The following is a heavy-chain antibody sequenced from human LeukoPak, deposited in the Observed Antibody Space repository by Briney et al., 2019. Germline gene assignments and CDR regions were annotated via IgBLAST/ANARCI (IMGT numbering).Heavy chain of an antibody. Sequence: GGSLRLSCAASGFTFSTHAMAWVRQAPGKGLDWVSAISGDGGTTYYADSVKSRFTISRSNSKNTLYLQMNSLRAEDTAVYYCANQYPGWGQGTLVTVSS. CDR3: ANQYPG. CDR2: ISGDGGTT. J-gene: IGHJ4*02. CDR1: GFTFSTHA. D-gene: IGHD4-11*01. V-gene: IGHV3-23*01.